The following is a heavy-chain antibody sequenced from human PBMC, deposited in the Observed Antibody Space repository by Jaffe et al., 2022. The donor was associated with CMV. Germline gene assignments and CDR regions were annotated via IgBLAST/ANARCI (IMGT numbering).Heavy chain of an antibody. V-gene: IGHV3-33*01. Sequence: QVQLVESGGGVVQPGRSLRLSCAASGFTFSSYGMHWVRQAPGKGLEWVAVIWYDGSNKYYADSVKGRFTISRDNSKNTLYLQMNSLRAEDTAVYYCARKRAVVAAPFDYWGQGTLVTVSS. CDR1: GFTFSSYG. CDR2: IWYDGSNK. CDR3: ARKRAVVAAPFDY. D-gene: IGHD2-15*01. J-gene: IGHJ4*02.